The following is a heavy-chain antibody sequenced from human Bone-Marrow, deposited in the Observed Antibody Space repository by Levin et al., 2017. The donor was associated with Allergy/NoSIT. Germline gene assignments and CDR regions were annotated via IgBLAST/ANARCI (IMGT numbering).Heavy chain of an antibody. Sequence: HPGGSLRLSCLASGFTFEDYGMHWVRQIPGKGLEWVSGMSWNRAYIGYADSVKGRFTISRENANNSLILQMNSLRAEDTAFYYCAKGRLSYDATGRDALDVWGQGTLVSVSS. CDR2: MSWNRAYI. D-gene: IGHD3-22*01. CDR1: GFTFEDYG. CDR3: AKGRLSYDATGRDALDV. J-gene: IGHJ3*01. V-gene: IGHV3-9*01.